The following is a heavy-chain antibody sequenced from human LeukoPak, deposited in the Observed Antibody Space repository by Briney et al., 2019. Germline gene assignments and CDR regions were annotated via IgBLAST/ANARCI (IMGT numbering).Heavy chain of an antibody. D-gene: IGHD2-21*02. CDR2: INPNSGGT. J-gene: IGHJ6*03. CDR1: GYTFTGYY. CDR3: ARDYNGDCVSLNYYSYYYMDV. V-gene: IGHV1-2*06. Sequence: ASVKVSCKASGYTFTGYYMHWVRRAPGQGLEWMGRINPNSGGTNYAQKFQGRVTMTRDTSISTAYMELSRLRSDDTAVYYCARDYNGDCVSLNYYSYYYMDVWGKGPTVTVSS.